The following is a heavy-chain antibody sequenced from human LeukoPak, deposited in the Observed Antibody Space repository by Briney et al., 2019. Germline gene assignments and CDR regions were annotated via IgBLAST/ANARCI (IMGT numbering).Heavy chain of an antibody. CDR3: AKDLFDILTGYSIPNWFDP. CDR1: GFTFSSYA. Sequence: GGSLRLSCAASGFTFSSYAMSWVRQAPGKGLEWVSAISGSGGSTYYADSVKGRFTISRDNSKNTLYLQMNSLRAEDTAVYYCAKDLFDILTGYSIPNWFDPWGQGTLVTVSS. V-gene: IGHV3-23*01. J-gene: IGHJ5*02. D-gene: IGHD3-9*01. CDR2: ISGSGGST.